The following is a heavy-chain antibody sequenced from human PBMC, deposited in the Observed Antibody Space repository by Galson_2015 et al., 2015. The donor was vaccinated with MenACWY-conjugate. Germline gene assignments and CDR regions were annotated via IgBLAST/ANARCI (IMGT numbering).Heavy chain of an antibody. CDR2: IKKDGSEK. CDR3: ARGLYGMDV. Sequence: SLRLSCAVSGFTFRNYWMTWVRQAPGKGLEWVASIKKDGSEKHYVDSVKGRFTISRDNTKNSMYLEMNSLRAEDTAVYYCARGLYGMDVWGQGTTVTASS. V-gene: IGHV3-7*03. J-gene: IGHJ6*02. CDR1: GFTFRNYW.